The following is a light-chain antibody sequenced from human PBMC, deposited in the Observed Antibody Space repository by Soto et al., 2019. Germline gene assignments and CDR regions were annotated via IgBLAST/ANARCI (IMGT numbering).Light chain of an antibody. J-gene: IGKJ1*01. CDR2: AAS. V-gene: IGKV1-39*01. CDR1: QSISTF. Sequence: IQMTQSPSDLSASVGNRFTITCRASQSISTFLNWYQQKPGKAPNXXIYAASSLQSGVPSRFSGSGSGTDFTLTISSLQTEDFATYYCQQSYSTPRTFGQGTKVDIK. CDR3: QQSYSTPRT.